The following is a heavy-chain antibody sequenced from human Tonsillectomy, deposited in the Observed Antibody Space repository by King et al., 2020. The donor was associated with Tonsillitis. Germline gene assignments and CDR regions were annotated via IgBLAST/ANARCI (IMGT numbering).Heavy chain of an antibody. Sequence: DVQLVESGGGLVQPGGSLRLSCAASGFTFISSAMTWVRQAPGKGLEWVSGISGSGGRTNYADSVKGRFTISRDNSKNTLYLQMNILGAEDTALYYCAKVVSTAMVYYFDYWGQGTLVTVSS. CDR3: AKVVSTAMVYYFDY. J-gene: IGHJ4*02. CDR2: ISGSGGRT. CDR1: GFTFISSA. D-gene: IGHD5-18*01. V-gene: IGHV3-23*04.